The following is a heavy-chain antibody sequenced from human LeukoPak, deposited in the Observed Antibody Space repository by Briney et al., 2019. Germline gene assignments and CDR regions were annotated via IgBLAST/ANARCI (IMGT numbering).Heavy chain of an antibody. CDR2: IRQDGSEK. Sequence: GASLRLSCAASGFSFSSYWMSWVRQAPGKGLEWVANIRQDGSEKYYLDSVKGRFTISRDNAKNSLSLQLNSLRVEDTAVYYCARGHYDVLAASYKWTPDYWGQGTLVTVSS. D-gene: IGHD3-9*01. V-gene: IGHV3-7*01. CDR3: ARGHYDVLAASYKWTPDY. CDR1: GFSFSSYW. J-gene: IGHJ4*02.